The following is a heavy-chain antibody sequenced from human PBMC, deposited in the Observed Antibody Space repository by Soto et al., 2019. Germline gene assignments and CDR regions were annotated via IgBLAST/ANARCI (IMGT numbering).Heavy chain of an antibody. CDR2: MYYSGST. Sequence: QVQLQESGPGLVKPSQTLSLTCTVSGGSISSDDYYWSWIRQPPGKGLEWIAYMYYSGSTYYDPSLKSRVAISVDTSKNQFSLKLSSVTAADTAVYYCARGEGYALDVWDQGTTVTVSS. D-gene: IGHD1-26*01. CDR3: ARGEGYALDV. CDR1: GGSISSDDYY. J-gene: IGHJ6*02. V-gene: IGHV4-30-4*01.